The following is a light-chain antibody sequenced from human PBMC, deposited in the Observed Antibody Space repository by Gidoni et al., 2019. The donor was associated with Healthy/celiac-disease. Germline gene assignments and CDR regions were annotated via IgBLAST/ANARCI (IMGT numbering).Light chain of an antibody. CDR3: QQYRGT. J-gene: IGKJ1*01. Sequence: DIQMTQSPSTLSASVGDRVTITCRASQSISSWLAWYQQKPGKAPKLLIYKASSFESGVPSRFSGSGSGTEFTLTISSLQPDDFATYSCQQYRGTFGQGTKVEIK. CDR2: KAS. V-gene: IGKV1-5*03. CDR1: QSISSW.